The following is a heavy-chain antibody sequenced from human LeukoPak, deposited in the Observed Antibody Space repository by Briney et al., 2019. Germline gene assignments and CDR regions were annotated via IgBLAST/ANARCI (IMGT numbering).Heavy chain of an antibody. CDR3: ARDLQLWTTRDTRGGAKVGY. V-gene: IGHV3-74*01. D-gene: IGHD5-18*01. CDR1: GFTLSSHW. J-gene: IGHJ4*02. CDR2: INSDGSSI. Sequence: GGSLRLSCAASGFTLSSHWMHWVRQVPGKGLVWVSRINSDGSSISYADSVKGRFTISRDNAKNMLYLQMNSLRAEDTAVYYCARDLQLWTTRDTRGGAKVGYWGQGALVTVSS.